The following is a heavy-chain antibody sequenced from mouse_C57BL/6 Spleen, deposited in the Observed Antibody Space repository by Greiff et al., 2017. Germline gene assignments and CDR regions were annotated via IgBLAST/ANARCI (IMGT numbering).Heavy chain of an antibody. Sequence: VQLQQSGPELVKPGASVKIPCKASGYTFTDYNMDWVKQSHGKSLAWIGDINPNNGGTIYNQKFKGKATLTVDKSSSTAYMELRSLTSEDTAVYYCARDGDLLLRYWYFDVWGTGTTVTVST. CDR2: INPNNGGT. J-gene: IGHJ1*03. V-gene: IGHV1-18*01. D-gene: IGHD1-1*01. CDR1: GYTFTDYN. CDR3: ARDGDLLLRYWYFDV.